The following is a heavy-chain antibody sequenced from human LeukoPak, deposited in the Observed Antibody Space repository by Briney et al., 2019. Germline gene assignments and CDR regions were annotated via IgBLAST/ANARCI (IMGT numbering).Heavy chain of an antibody. V-gene: IGHV4-59*08. CDR1: GGSISSYY. CDR3: ARGEKGSSSGSIDN. Sequence: SETLSLTCTVSGGSISSYYWSWIRQPPGKGLEWIGYIYYSGSTNYNPSLKSRVTISVDTSKNQFSLKLSSVTAADTAVYYCARGEKGSSSGSIDNWGQGTLVTVSS. D-gene: IGHD6-6*01. J-gene: IGHJ4*02. CDR2: IYYSGST.